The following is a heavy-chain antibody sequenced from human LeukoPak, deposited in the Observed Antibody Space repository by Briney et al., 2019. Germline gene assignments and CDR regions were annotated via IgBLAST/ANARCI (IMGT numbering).Heavy chain of an antibody. CDR3: ARQAGYCSSTSCYTHYYGMDV. J-gene: IGHJ6*02. Sequence: GESLKISCKGSGYSFTSYWIGWVRQMPGKGLEWMGIIYPGDSDTRYSPSFQGQVTISADKSISTAYLQWSSLKASDIAMYYCARQAGYCSSTSCYTHYYGMDVWGQGTTVTVSS. CDR1: GYSFTSYW. D-gene: IGHD2-2*02. V-gene: IGHV5-51*01. CDR2: IYPGDSDT.